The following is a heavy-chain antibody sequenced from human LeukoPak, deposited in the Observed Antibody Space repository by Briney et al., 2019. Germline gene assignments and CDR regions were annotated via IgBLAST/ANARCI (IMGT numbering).Heavy chain of an antibody. CDR2: INHSGST. V-gene: IGHV4-34*01. Sequence: PSETLSLTCAVYGGSFSGYYWSWIRQPPGKGLEWIGEINHSGSTNYNPSLKSRVTISVDTSKNQFSLKLSSVTAADTAVYYCAGGPRQQLVLLRFDPWGQGTLVTVST. CDR1: GGSFSGYY. J-gene: IGHJ5*02. D-gene: IGHD6-13*01. CDR3: AGGPRQQLVLLRFDP.